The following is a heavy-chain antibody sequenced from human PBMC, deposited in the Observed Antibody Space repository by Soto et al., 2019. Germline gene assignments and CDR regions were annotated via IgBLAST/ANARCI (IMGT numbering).Heavy chain of an antibody. CDR3: ARELLYGTGSRNFHYYGMDV. J-gene: IGHJ6*02. V-gene: IGHV3-33*01. CDR1: GMKFSSYG. D-gene: IGHD3-10*01. CDR2: IWFDGFKK. Sequence: QVQLVESGGGVVQSGTSLRLSCAASGMKFSSYGMHWVRQAPGKGLEWVAVIWFDGFKKYYVDSVKGRFTISRDNSNNTLYLQMNSLRAEDTGVYYCARELLYGTGSRNFHYYGMDVWGQGTKVTVSS.